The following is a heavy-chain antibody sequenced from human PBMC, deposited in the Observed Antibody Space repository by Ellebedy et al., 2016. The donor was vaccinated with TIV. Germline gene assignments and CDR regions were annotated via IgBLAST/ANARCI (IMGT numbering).Heavy chain of an antibody. CDR3: ARGGASSKYFDY. Sequence: MPGGSLRLSCAASGFSFTNYAMNWVRQAPGKGLEWIGFIFHTGDTNYSPSLKSRVAISLDTSKNQFSLKLTSVTDADTAVYYCARGGASSKYFDYWGLGTLVTVSS. CDR2: IFHTGDT. J-gene: IGHJ4*02. CDR1: GFSFTNYA. V-gene: IGHV4-59*01.